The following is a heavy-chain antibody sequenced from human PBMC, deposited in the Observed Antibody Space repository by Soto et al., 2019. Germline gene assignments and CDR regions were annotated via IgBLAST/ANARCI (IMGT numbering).Heavy chain of an antibody. V-gene: IGHV3-30*18. D-gene: IGHD2-15*01. J-gene: IGHJ4*02. CDR3: AKPDILVVVAATPDY. CDR1: GFTSSSYG. Sequence: QVQLVESGGGVVQPGRSLRLSCAASGFTSSSYGMHWVRQAPGKGLEWVAVISYDGSNKYYADSVKGRFTISRDNSKNTLYLQMNSLRAEDTAVYYCAKPDILVVVAATPDYWGQGTLVTVSS. CDR2: ISYDGSNK.